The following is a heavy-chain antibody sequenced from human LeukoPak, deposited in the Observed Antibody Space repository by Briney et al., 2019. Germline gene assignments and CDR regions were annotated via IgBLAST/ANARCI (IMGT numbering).Heavy chain of an antibody. V-gene: IGHV4-34*01. D-gene: IGHD2-21*01. Sequence: SETLSLTCAVYGGSFSGYYWSWIRQPPGKGLEWIGEINHSGSTNYNPSLKSRVTISVDTSKNQFSLKLSSVTAADTAVYYCARGGKYHRIPPRFDYCGQGTLVTVSS. J-gene: IGHJ4*02. CDR3: ARGGKYHRIPPRFDY. CDR1: GGSFSGYY. CDR2: INHSGST.